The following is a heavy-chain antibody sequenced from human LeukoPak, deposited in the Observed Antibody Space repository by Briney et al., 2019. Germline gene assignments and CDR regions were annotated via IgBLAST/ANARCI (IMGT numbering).Heavy chain of an antibody. CDR1: GFTFDDYA. V-gene: IGHV3-43*02. J-gene: IGHJ6*02. Sequence: GRSLRLSCAASGFTFDDYAMHWVRQAPGKGLEWVSVISGDTSSTYYADSVKGRFTISRDTSENSLYLQMNSLRTEDTALYYCAKDIDDANYYYYGMDVWGQGTPVTVSS. D-gene: IGHD3-3*01. CDR3: AKDIDDANYYYYGMDV. CDR2: ISGDTSST.